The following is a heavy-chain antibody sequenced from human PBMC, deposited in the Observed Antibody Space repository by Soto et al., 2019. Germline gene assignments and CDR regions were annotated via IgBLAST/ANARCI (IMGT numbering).Heavy chain of an antibody. J-gene: IGHJ6*01. V-gene: IGHV3-11*05. CDR1: GFTLSDYY. CDR3: ARGASGGRGWSYYNYYGMDV. CDR2: NSSSSGYR. D-gene: IGHD6-25*01. Sequence: QVQLVESGGGLVKPGGSLRLSCAASGFTLSDYYMSWIRQAPGKGLEWVSYNSSSSGYRDYAGSVKGRFTISRDNAKSSLYLQMTSLRPEYAAVYFCARGASGGRGWSYYNYYGMDVWGQGTTVTVSS.